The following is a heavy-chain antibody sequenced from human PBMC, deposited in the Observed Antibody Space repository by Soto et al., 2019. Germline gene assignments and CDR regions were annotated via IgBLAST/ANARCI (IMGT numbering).Heavy chain of an antibody. J-gene: IGHJ4*02. CDR3: ARGSTTQMRH. CDR2: ITSSGGSI. V-gene: IGHV3-11*01. CDR1: GFTFSDYY. D-gene: IGHD4-17*01. Sequence: QVQLVESGGGLVKPGGSLRLSCAASGFTFSDYYMSWIRQAPGEGLEWLSYITSSGGSIYYADSVKGRFTISRDNAKESLYLQMSSLRVEDTAVYYCARGSTTQMRHWGQGVLVTVSS.